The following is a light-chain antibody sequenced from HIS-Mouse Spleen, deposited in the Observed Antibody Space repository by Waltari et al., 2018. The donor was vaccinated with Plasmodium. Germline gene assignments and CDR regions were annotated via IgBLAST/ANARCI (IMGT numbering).Light chain of an antibody. J-gene: IGKJ5*01. Sequence: DIQMTQSPSSLSASVGDRVTITCQASQDISNYLNWYQQKPGKAPKLLIYDASNLETGVPSRFSGSGSGTDFTFTISSLQPEDIPTYYCQQYDNLPTFGQGTRLEIK. CDR1: QDISNY. V-gene: IGKV1-33*01. CDR2: DAS. CDR3: QQYDNLPT.